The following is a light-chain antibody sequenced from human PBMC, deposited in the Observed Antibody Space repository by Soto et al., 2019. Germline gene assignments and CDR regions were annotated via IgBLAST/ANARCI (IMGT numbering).Light chain of an antibody. CDR2: DAS. CDR3: QQRNNWPPSIT. V-gene: IGKV3-11*01. Sequence: EIVLTQSPATLSLSPGERANLSCRASQSVGGHLAWYQQKPGQAPRLLIHDASDRATGIPARFRGSGSETDFTLTISSLEPDDFAVYYCQQRNNWPPSITFGQGTRLEIK. CDR1: QSVGGH. J-gene: IGKJ5*01.